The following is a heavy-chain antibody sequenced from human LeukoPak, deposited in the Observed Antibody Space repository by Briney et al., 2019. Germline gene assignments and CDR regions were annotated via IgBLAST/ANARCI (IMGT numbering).Heavy chain of an antibody. CDR2: ISGSGGST. Sequence: GGPLRLSCAASGFTFSSYAMSWVRQAPGKGLEWVSAISGSGGSTYYADSMKGRFTISRDNSKNTLYLQMNSLRAEDTAVYYCAKRYCSSTSCYGYWGQGTLVTVSS. V-gene: IGHV3-23*01. J-gene: IGHJ4*02. CDR1: GFTFSSYA. D-gene: IGHD2-2*01. CDR3: AKRYCSSTSCYGY.